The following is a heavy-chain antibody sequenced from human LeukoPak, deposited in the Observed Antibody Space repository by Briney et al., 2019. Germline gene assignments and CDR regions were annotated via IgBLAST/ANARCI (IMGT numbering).Heavy chain of an antibody. CDR2: IYHSGST. D-gene: IGHD6-13*01. Sequence: SETLSLTCTVSGYSISSGYYWGWIRQPPGKGLEWIGSIYHSGSTYYNPSLKSRVTISVDTSKNQFSLKLSSVTAADTAVYYCAREYKFAAAGPNWFDPWGQGTLVTVSS. CDR1: GYSISSGYY. V-gene: IGHV4-38-2*02. CDR3: AREYKFAAAGPNWFDP. J-gene: IGHJ5*02.